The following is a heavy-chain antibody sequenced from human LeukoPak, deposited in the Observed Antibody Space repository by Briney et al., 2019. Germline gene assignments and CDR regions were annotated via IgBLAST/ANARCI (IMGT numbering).Heavy chain of an antibody. CDR1: GFTVSSNY. CDR2: IYSGGST. V-gene: IGHV3-53*01. Sequence: PGGSLRLSCAASGFTVSSNYMSWVRQAPGKGLEWVSVIYSGGSTYYADSVKGRFTISRDNSTNTLYLQMNSLRAEDTAMYYCAIAKQRWLQFGAFDIWGQGTMVTVSS. D-gene: IGHD5-24*01. CDR3: AIAKQRWLQFGAFDI. J-gene: IGHJ3*02.